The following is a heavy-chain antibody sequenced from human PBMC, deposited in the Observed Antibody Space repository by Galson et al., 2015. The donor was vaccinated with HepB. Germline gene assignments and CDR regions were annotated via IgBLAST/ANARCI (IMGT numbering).Heavy chain of an antibody. Sequence: SLRLSCAASGFTFSSYWMSWVRQAPGKGLEWVANIKQDGSEKYYVDSVKGRFTISRDNAKNSLYLQMNSLRAEDTAVYYCARCPGGWGGGGCYFDYWGQGTLVTVSS. CDR3: ARCPGGWGGGGCYFDY. CDR1: GFTFSSYW. CDR2: IKQDGSEK. J-gene: IGHJ4*02. D-gene: IGHD7-27*01. V-gene: IGHV3-7*01.